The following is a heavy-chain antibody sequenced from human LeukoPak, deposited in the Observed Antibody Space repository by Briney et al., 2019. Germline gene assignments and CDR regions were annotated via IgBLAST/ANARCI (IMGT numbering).Heavy chain of an antibody. J-gene: IGHJ4*02. V-gene: IGHV1-2*02. CDR3: ARDPSGDSSGYPFDY. CDR1: GYTFTGYY. CDR2: INPNSGYT. D-gene: IGHD3-22*01. Sequence: GASVKVSCKASGYTFTGYYMQWVRQAPGQGPEWMGWINPNSGYTNYAQKFQGRVTMTRDKSISTAYMELSRLGSGDTAMYYCARDPSGDSSGYPFDYWGQGTLATVSS.